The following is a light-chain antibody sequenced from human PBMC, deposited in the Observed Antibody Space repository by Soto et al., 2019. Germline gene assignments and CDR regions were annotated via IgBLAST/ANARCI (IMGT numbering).Light chain of an antibody. J-gene: IGKJ4*01. CDR1: QSVLYSSNNKNY. Sequence: DIVMTQSPDSLAVSLGERATINCKSSQSVLYSSNNKNYLAWYQQKPGPPPKMLIHWASARESGVPDRFSGSGSGTDFTLTISSLQAEDVALYYCQQYYDTPLTFAGGTKVEIK. CDR3: QQYYDTPLT. V-gene: IGKV4-1*01. CDR2: WAS.